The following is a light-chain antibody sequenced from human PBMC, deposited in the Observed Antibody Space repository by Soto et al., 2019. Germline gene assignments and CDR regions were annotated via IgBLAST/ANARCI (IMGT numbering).Light chain of an antibody. V-gene: IGKV1-5*03. CDR2: KAS. J-gene: IGKJ2*01. CDR1: QSISNW. Sequence: DVQMTQSPSTLSASVGDRVTITCRASQSISNWLAWYQQKPGKAPKLLIYKASSLESGVPSRFSGSGSGTEFTLTIRSLQPDDFAPYYCQHYTNSPYTFGQGTKLEIK. CDR3: QHYTNSPYT.